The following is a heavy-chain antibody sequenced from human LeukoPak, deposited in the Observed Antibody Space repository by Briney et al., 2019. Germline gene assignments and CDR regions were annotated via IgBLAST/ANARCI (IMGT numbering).Heavy chain of an antibody. D-gene: IGHD3-10*01. CDR1: GGSVSNYY. Sequence: SETLSLTCTVSGGSVSNYYWSWIRQSPGKGLEWIGYISHSGSVNYNPSLKSRVTMSVDTSKNQFSLMLSSVTAADTAVYYCARVKGREGSTVIIDYWGQGTLVTVSS. V-gene: IGHV4-59*02. J-gene: IGHJ4*02. CDR3: ARVKGREGSTVIIDY. CDR2: ISHSGSV.